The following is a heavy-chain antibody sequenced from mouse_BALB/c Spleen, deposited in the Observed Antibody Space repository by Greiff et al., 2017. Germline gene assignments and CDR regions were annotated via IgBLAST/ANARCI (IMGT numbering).Heavy chain of an antibody. J-gene: IGHJ2*01. CDR2: INPSTGYT. V-gene: IGHV1-7*01. Sequence: VQLQQSGAELAKPGASVKMSCKASGYTFTSYWMHWVKQRPGQGLEWIGYINPSTGYTEYNQKFKDKATLTADKSSSTAYMQLSSLTSEDSAVYYCARGQITTYFDYWGQGTTLTVSS. CDR3: ARGQITTYFDY. CDR1: GYTFTSYW. D-gene: IGHD2-4*01.